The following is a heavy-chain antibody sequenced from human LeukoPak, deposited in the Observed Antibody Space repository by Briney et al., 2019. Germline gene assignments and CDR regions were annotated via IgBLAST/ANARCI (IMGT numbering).Heavy chain of an antibody. V-gene: IGHV4-4*07. J-gene: IGHJ6*03. D-gene: IGHD6-13*01. CDR1: GGSMSDYY. Sequence: SETLSLTCTVSGGSMSDYYWSWIRQPAGKGLEWIGLVYTTGSTNYISSLASRVTISIDTSKNQFSLKLRSVTAADTAVYFCARGGTWYQAHYHFYQYMDVWGKGTTVTVSS. CDR3: ARGGTWYQAHYHFYQYMDV. CDR2: VYTTGST.